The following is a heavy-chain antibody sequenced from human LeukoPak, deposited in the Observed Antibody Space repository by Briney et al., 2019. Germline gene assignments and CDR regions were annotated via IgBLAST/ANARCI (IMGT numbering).Heavy chain of an antibody. CDR3: VRSPACSSGTCYPNWFDP. Sequence: GESLKISCKGSGYSFTSYWIGWVRQMPGKGLEWMGIIYPGDSDIRYSPSFQGQVTISANKSISSAYLQWSSLKASDTAMYYCVRSPACSSGTCYPNWFDPWGQGTLVTVSS. CDR2: IYPGDSDI. V-gene: IGHV5-51*01. D-gene: IGHD2-15*01. J-gene: IGHJ5*02. CDR1: GYSFTSYW.